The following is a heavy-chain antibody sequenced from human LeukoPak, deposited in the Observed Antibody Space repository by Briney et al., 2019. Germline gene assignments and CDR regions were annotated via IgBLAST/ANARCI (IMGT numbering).Heavy chain of an antibody. J-gene: IGHJ4*02. V-gene: IGHV3-53*01. CDR1: GFTVSSNY. D-gene: IGHD1-26*01. CDR3: ASSGATVTRIDY. Sequence: PGGSLRLSCAASGFTVSSNYMSWVRQAPGKGLEWVSVIYSGGSTYYADSVKGRFTISRDNSKNTLYLQMNSLRAEDTAVYYCASSGATVTRIDYSGQGTLATVSS. CDR2: IYSGGST.